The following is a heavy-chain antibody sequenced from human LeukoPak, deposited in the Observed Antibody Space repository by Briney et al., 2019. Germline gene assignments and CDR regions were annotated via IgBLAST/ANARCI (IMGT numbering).Heavy chain of an antibody. CDR1: GFTFSSSA. D-gene: IGHD6-19*01. Sequence: GGSLRLSCVTSGFTFSSSAMTWVRQAPGKGLEWVSTITVGGGDTNYADSVKGRFTISRDNSKNTLFLQMNSLRAEDAAVYYCAKLFKLDSGWSNPRYYFDYWGQGTLVTVSS. CDR3: AKLFKLDSGWSNPRYYFDY. CDR2: ITVGGGDT. V-gene: IGHV3-23*01. J-gene: IGHJ4*02.